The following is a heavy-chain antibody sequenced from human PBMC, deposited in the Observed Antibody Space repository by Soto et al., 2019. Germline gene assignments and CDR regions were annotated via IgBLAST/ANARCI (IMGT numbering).Heavy chain of an antibody. J-gene: IGHJ6*03. CDR3: AKEEWSNPDSHYYYYMDV. V-gene: IGHV3-30*18. D-gene: IGHD3-3*01. CDR1: GFTFSSYG. Sequence: QVQLVESGGGVVQPGRSLRLSCAASGFTFSSYGMHWVRQAPGKGLEWVAVISYDGSNKYYADSVKGRFTIYRDKAKNTLYLQMNSLRAEDTAVYYCAKEEWSNPDSHYYYYMDVWGKGTTVTVSS. CDR2: ISYDGSNK.